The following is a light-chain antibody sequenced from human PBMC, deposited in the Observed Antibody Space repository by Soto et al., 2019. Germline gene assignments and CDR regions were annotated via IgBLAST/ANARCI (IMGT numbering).Light chain of an antibody. J-gene: IGKJ1*01. Sequence: DIHMSQSPSSVSASLGYRFTITCRASQGIRTWLAWYQQKPGKAPRLLIYAASKLQTGVPSRFRGSGSGTDFTLTIANLHPEDFALYYCKQSYSNQWTFGQGTKVDIK. CDR3: KQSYSNQWT. CDR1: QGIRTW. CDR2: AAS. V-gene: IGKV1-12*01.